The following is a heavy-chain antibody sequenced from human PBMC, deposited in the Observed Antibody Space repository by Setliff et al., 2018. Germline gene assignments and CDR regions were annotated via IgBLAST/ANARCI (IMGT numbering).Heavy chain of an antibody. CDR2: IYTGGST. D-gene: IGHD1-7*01. CDR1: GVSVSRHY. Sequence: SETLSLTCIVSGVSVSRHYWSWIRQPPGKTLEWIGYIYTGGSTTYNPSLKSRVTLSLDTSKNHLSLNLTSVTAADTATFYCARREVERTTTRRTVWYFDLWGRGTLVTVSS. V-gene: IGHV4-4*08. CDR3: ARREVERTTTRRTVWYFDL. J-gene: IGHJ2*01.